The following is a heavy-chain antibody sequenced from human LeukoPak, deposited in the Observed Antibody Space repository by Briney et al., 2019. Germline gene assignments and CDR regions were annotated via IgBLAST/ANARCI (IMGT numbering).Heavy chain of an antibody. Sequence: GRSLRLSCAASGFTFSSYAMHWVRQAPGKGLEWVAVISYDGSNKYYADSVKGRFTISRDNSKNTLYLQMNSLRAEDTAVYYCARQITIFGVANRHMDVWGKGTTVTVSS. CDR1: GFTFSSYA. V-gene: IGHV3-30*04. J-gene: IGHJ6*03. D-gene: IGHD3-3*01. CDR2: ISYDGSNK. CDR3: ARQITIFGVANRHMDV.